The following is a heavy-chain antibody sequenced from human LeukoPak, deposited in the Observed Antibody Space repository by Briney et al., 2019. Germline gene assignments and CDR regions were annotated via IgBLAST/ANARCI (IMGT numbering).Heavy chain of an antibody. J-gene: IGHJ4*02. V-gene: IGHV4-34*01. Sequence: SETLSLTCAVYGGSFSGYYWSWIRQPPGKGLEWIGEINHSGSTNYNPSLKSRVTISVDTSKNQFSLKLSSVTAADTAVYYCARLTGDPNYWGQGTLVTVSS. CDR1: GGSFSGYY. CDR2: INHSGST. CDR3: ARLTGDPNY. D-gene: IGHD7-27*01.